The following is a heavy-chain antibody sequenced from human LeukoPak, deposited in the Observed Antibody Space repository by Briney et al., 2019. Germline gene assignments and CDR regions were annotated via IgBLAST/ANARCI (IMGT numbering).Heavy chain of an antibody. CDR1: GGSISPYY. J-gene: IGHJ6*02. CDR3: ARDSPWLDV. Sequence: SETLSLTCTVSGGSISPYYWSWIRQPPGKGLEWTGYIYYSGSTNYNPSLKSRVTISVDTSKNQFSLKLSSVTAADTALYYCARDSPWLDVWGQGTTVTVSS. V-gene: IGHV4-59*01. D-gene: IGHD5-12*01. CDR2: IYYSGST.